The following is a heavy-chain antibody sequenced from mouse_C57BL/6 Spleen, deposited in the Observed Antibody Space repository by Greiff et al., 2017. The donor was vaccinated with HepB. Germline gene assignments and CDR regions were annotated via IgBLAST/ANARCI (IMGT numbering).Heavy chain of an antibody. V-gene: IGHV1-82*01. CDR1: GYAFSSSW. CDR2: IYPGDGDT. CDR3: ARVEDGYYRYFDV. Sequence: QVQLQQSGPELVKPGASVKISCKASGYAFSSSWMNWVKQRPGKGLEWIGRIYPGDGDTNYNGKFKGKATLTADKSSSTAYMQLSSLTSEDSAVYFFARVEDGYYRYFDVWGTGTTVTVSS. J-gene: IGHJ1*03. D-gene: IGHD2-3*01.